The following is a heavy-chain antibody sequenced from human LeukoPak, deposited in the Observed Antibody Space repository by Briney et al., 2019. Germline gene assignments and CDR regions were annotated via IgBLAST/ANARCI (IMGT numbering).Heavy chain of an antibody. V-gene: IGHV5-51*01. D-gene: IGHD3-22*01. CDR2: IYPGDSDT. CDR1: GYSFTSYW. CDR3: ARRSDSSGYLLDY. J-gene: IGHJ4*02. Sequence: GESLKISCKGSGYSFTSYWIGWVRQMPGKGLEWMGIIYPGDSDTRYSPSFQGQVAISADKSISTAYLQWSSLKASDTAMYYCARRSDSSGYLLDYWGQGTLVTVSS.